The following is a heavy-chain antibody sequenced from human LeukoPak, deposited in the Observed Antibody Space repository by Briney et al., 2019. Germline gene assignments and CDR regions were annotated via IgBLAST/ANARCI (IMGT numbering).Heavy chain of an antibody. V-gene: IGHV3-48*03. J-gene: IGHJ4*02. CDR3: ARDLSGIAGYTYGRGIDY. Sequence: GGSLRLSCAASGFTFSSYEMNWVRQAPGKGLDWVSYISTSGSTIYYADSVKGRFTISRDNAKNSLYLQMNSLRAEDTAVYYCARDLSGIAGYTYGRGIDYWGQGTLVTVSP. CDR2: ISTSGSTI. CDR1: GFTFSSYE. D-gene: IGHD5-18*01.